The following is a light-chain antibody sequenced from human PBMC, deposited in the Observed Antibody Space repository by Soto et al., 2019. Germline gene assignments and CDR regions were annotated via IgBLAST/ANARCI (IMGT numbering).Light chain of an antibody. V-gene: IGLV2-14*01. CDR1: SSDVGGYNY. Sequence: QSVLTQPASVSGSPGQSITISCTGTSSDVGGYNYVSWYQQHPGKAPKLMIYDVSNWPSGVSNRFSGSKSGNTASLTISGLQAEDEADYYCISYTSSSTWVFGGGTKLTVL. CDR3: ISYTSSSTWV. CDR2: DVS. J-gene: IGLJ3*02.